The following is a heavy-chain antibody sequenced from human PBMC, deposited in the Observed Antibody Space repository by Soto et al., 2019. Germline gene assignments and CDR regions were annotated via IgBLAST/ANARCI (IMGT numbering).Heavy chain of an antibody. CDR1: GYTFTSYG. D-gene: IGHD3-10*01. Sequence: QVQLVQSGAEVKKPGASVKVSCKASGYTFTSYGISWVRQAPGQGLEWMGWISAYNGNTNYAQKLQGRVTMTTDTSTSTAYMELGSLRSDDTTVYYCARDYPLWFGGKNWFDPWGQGTLVTVSS. J-gene: IGHJ5*02. CDR2: ISAYNGNT. V-gene: IGHV1-18*01. CDR3: ARDYPLWFGGKNWFDP.